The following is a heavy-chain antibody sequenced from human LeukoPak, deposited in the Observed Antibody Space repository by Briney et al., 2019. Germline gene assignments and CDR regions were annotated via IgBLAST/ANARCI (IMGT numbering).Heavy chain of an antibody. CDR1: GFTFSTYV. Sequence: PGRSLRLSCAASGFTFSTYVMSWVRQAPGKGLEWVSAMTSSGVTTYYARSVKGRCTIPRDNPKNTLYMQVKSLRAEDTAVYYCAKDKLTLDPFDIWGQGTMVTVSS. V-gene: IGHV3-23*01. D-gene: IGHD4-23*01. CDR2: MTSSGVTT. J-gene: IGHJ3*02. CDR3: AKDKLTLDPFDI.